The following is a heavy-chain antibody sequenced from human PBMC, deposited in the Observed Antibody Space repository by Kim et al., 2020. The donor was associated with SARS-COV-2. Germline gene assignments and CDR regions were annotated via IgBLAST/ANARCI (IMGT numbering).Heavy chain of an antibody. V-gene: IGHV3-48*03. D-gene: IGHD3-16*02. Sequence: GGSLRLSCAASGFTFSSYEMNWVRQAPGKGLEWVSYISSSGSTIYYADSVKGRFTISRDNAKNSLYLQMNSLRAEDTAVYYCARGYPLGDYVWGSYRYHAYYYYGMDVWGQGTTVTVSS. CDR2: ISSSGSTI. CDR3: ARGYPLGDYVWGSYRYHAYYYYGMDV. CDR1: GFTFSSYE. J-gene: IGHJ6*02.